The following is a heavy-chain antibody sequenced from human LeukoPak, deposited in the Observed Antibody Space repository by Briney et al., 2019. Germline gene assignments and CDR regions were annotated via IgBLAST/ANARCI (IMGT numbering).Heavy chain of an antibody. V-gene: IGHV3-23*01. D-gene: IGHD4-17*01. J-gene: IGHJ4*02. CDR2: ISGGGGST. Sequence: GGSLRLSCAASGFTFSSYGMSWVRQAPGKGLEWVSAISGGGGSTNYADSVKGRFTISRDDSKNTLYLQMNSLRAEDTAVYYCAKGYGDYQSWGPLDYWGQGTLVTVSS. CDR1: GFTFSSYG. CDR3: AKGYGDYQSWGPLDY.